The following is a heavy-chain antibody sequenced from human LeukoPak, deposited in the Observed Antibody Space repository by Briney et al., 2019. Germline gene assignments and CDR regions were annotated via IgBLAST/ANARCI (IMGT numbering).Heavy chain of an antibody. V-gene: IGHV3-30-3*01. CDR3: ARDRAARPGYYYYYYMDV. Sequence: PGGSLRLSCAASGFTFSSYAMHWVRQAPGKGLEWVAVISYDGSNKYYADSVKGRFTISRDNSKNTLYLQMNSLRAEDTAVYYCARDRAARPGYYYYYYMDVWGKGTTVTVSS. D-gene: IGHD6-6*01. J-gene: IGHJ6*03. CDR1: GFTFSSYA. CDR2: ISYDGSNK.